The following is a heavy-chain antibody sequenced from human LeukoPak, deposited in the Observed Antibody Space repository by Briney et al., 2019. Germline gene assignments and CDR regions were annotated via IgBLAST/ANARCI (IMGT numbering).Heavy chain of an antibody. J-gene: IGHJ4*02. D-gene: IGHD3-10*01. Sequence: GGSLRLSCAASGFTVSSNYMSWVRQAPGKGLEWVSRINTDGSTTTYADSVKGRFTISRDNAKNTLYLQMNSLRAEDTAVYYCARAADYYASGIFYWGQGTLVTVSS. V-gene: IGHV3-74*01. CDR3: ARAADYYASGIFY. CDR2: INTDGSTT. CDR1: GFTVSSNY.